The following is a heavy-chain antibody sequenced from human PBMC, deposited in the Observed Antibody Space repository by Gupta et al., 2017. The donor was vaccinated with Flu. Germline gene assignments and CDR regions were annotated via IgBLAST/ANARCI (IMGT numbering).Heavy chain of an antibody. Sequence: QVQLVQSGAEVKKPGASVKVSCKASGYTFTSYGISWVRQAPGQGLEWMGWISAYNGNTNYAQKLQGRVTMTTDTSTSTAYMELRSLRSDDTAVYYCARAYVAWELSDNEYFQHWGQGTLVTVSS. CDR3: ARAYVAWELSDNEYFQH. D-gene: IGHD1-26*01. V-gene: IGHV1-18*01. CDR2: ISAYNGNT. J-gene: IGHJ1*01. CDR1: GYTFTSYG.